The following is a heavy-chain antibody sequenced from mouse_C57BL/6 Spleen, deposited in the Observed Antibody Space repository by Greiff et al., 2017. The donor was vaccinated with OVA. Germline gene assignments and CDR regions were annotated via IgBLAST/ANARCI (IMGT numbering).Heavy chain of an antibody. D-gene: IGHD1-1*01. CDR3: ARGNYYGSSPSWYFDV. Sequence: DVMLVESEGGLVQPGSSMKLSCTASGFTFSDYYMAWVRQVPEKGLEWVANINYDGSSTYYLDSLKSRFIISRDNAKNILYLQMSSLKSEDTATYYCARGNYYGSSPSWYFDVWGTGTTVTVSS. V-gene: IGHV5-16*01. CDR2: INYDGSST. CDR1: GFTFSDYY. J-gene: IGHJ1*03.